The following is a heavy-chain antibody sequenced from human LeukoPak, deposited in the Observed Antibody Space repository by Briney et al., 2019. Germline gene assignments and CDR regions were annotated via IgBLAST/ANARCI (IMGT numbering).Heavy chain of an antibody. CDR3: ASYGGTTRNAFDI. CDR2: IIPIFGTA. Sequence: GASVKVSCKASGGTFSSYAISWVRQAPGQGLEWMGGIIPIFGTANYAQKLQGRVTMTTDTSTSTAYMELRSLRSDDTAVYYCASYGGTTRNAFDIWGQGTMVTVSS. CDR1: GGTFSSYA. D-gene: IGHD1-7*01. J-gene: IGHJ3*02. V-gene: IGHV1-69*05.